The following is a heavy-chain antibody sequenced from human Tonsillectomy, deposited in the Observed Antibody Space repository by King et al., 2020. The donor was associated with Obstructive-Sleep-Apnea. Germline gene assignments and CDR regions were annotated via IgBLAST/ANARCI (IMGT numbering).Heavy chain of an antibody. V-gene: IGHV4-59*01. CDR1: GTSISSYY. D-gene: IGHD3-10*01. CDR3: AEVRGDY. Sequence: VQLQESGPGLVKPSETLSLMYTVSGTSISSYYWSWVRQPPGKGLEWIGYIHYSGTTNYNPSLKSRVTILIDTSKKQLSLELNSVTTSDTAVYYCAEVRGDYWGQGILVTVSS. J-gene: IGHJ4*02. CDR2: IHYSGTT.